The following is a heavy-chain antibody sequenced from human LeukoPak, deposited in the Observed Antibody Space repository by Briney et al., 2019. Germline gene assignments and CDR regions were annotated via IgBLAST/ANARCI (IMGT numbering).Heavy chain of an antibody. CDR1: GFTFSGSA. V-gene: IGHV3-73*01. CDR3: TRPDDYGDY. CDR2: IRSRANTYAT. J-gene: IGHJ4*02. Sequence: GGSLRLSCAASGFTFSGSAMHWVRQASGKGLEWVGRIRSRANTYATAYAASVKGRFTISRDDSKNTAYLQMNSLKTEDTALYYCTRPDDYGDYWGQGTLVTVSS.